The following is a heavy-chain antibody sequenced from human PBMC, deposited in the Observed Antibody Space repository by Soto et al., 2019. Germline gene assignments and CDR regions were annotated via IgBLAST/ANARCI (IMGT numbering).Heavy chain of an antibody. Sequence: EVQLLESGGGLVQPGGSLRLSCAASGFTFSSYAMSWVRQAPGKGLEWVSAISGSGGSTYYADSGKGRFTISRDNSKNTLYLQMNSLRAEDTAVYYCAKIVPDILTGYYKMGWYFDLWGRGTLVTVSS. J-gene: IGHJ2*01. CDR3: AKIVPDILTGYYKMGWYFDL. CDR2: ISGSGGST. V-gene: IGHV3-23*01. D-gene: IGHD3-9*01. CDR1: GFTFSSYA.